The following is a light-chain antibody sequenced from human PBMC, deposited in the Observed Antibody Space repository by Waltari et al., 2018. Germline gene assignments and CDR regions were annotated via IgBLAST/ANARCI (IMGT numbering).Light chain of an antibody. Sequence: QLVLTQSPSASASRGASVKLTCTLSGGHSGNAIAWHQQQPEKGPRYLMKLNSDGSHHKGDGIPDRFSGSSSGAERYLSISSVQSEDEADYYCQTWGTDSRVFGGGTKLTVL. CDR2: LNSDGSH. V-gene: IGLV4-69*01. CDR3: QTWGTDSRV. J-gene: IGLJ3*02. CDR1: GGHSGNA.